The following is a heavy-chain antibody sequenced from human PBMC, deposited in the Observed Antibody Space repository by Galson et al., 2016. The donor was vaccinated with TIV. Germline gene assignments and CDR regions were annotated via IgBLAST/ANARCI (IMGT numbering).Heavy chain of an antibody. Sequence: SVKVSCKASGGTFSSDAISWVRQAPGQGLEWMGGIIPMFKIADYAQKFQGRVTISADEFPSAAYMELSSLRFDDTAVYYCARARGYNFENAFHIWGQGTIVTVSS. CDR2: IIPMFKIA. CDR3: ARARGYNFENAFHI. J-gene: IGHJ3*02. D-gene: IGHD5-18*01. V-gene: IGHV1-69*13. CDR1: GGTFSSDA.